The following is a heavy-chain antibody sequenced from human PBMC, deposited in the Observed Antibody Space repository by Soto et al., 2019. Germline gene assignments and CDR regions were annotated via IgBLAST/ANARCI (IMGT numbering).Heavy chain of an antibody. CDR2: ISSSSSYI. J-gene: IGHJ6*03. CDR1: GFTFSSYS. CDR3: ARVLVPGYSSSWAGYYYMDV. Sequence: GGSLRLSCAASGFTFSSYSMNWVRQAPGKGLEWVSSISSSSSYIYYADSVKGRFTISRDNAKNSLYLQMNSLRAEDTAVYYCARVLVPGYSSSWAGYYYMDVWGKGTTVTVSS. V-gene: IGHV3-21*01. D-gene: IGHD6-13*01.